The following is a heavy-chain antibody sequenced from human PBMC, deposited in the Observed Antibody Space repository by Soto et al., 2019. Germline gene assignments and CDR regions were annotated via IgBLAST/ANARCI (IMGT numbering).Heavy chain of an antibody. J-gene: IGHJ4*02. CDR2: ISSSGRTM. Sequence: EVQLVESGGGLVQPGGSLRLSCAASGFAFSSYEMNWVRQAPGKGLEWVSYISSSGRTMYYADSVKGRFTISRDNAKNSLYLQMNSLRAEDTAVYYCARVSATENFDYWGQGTLVTVSS. V-gene: IGHV3-48*03. CDR1: GFAFSSYE. CDR3: ARVSATENFDY. D-gene: IGHD5-12*01.